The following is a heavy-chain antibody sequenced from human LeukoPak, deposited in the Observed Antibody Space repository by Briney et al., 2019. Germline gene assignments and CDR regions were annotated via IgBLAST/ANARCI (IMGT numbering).Heavy chain of an antibody. V-gene: IGHV3-9*01. CDR3: GKDVSRILYYFDY. D-gene: IGHD2-15*01. Sequence: GRSLRLSCAASGFTFDDYAMHRVRQAPGKGLEWVSGISWNSGTIGYADSVKGRFTISRDNAKNSLYLQMNSLRAEDTALYYCGKDVSRILYYFDYWGQGTLVTVSS. J-gene: IGHJ4*02. CDR1: GFTFDDYA. CDR2: ISWNSGTI.